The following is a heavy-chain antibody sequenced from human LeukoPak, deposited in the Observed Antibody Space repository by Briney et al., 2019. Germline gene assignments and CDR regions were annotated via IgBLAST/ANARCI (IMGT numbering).Heavy chain of an antibody. Sequence: SETLSLTCTVSGGSISSSSYYWGWIRQPPGKGLEWIGSIYYSGSTYYNPSLKSRVTISVDTSKNQFSLKLSSVTAEDTAVYYCAREIVVVPAAVNWFDPWGQGTLVTVSS. D-gene: IGHD2-2*01. CDR1: GGSISSSSYY. V-gene: IGHV4-39*07. J-gene: IGHJ5*02. CDR2: IYYSGST. CDR3: AREIVVVPAAVNWFDP.